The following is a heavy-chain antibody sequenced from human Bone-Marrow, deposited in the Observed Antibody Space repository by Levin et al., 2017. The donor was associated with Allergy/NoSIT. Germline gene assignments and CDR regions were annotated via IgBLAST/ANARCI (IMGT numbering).Heavy chain of an antibody. CDR2: IDRGTSRI. Sequence: GGSLRLSCAASGFTFSGYAMNWVRQAPGKGLEWVSFIDRGTSRIYYADSVKGRFTISRDNAKNSLYLEMNSLRVDDSGIYYCARVTPTFSAYGGADFWGQGTLVTVSS. V-gene: IGHV3-21*01. D-gene: IGHD5-12*01. CDR1: GFTFSGYA. J-gene: IGHJ4*02. CDR3: ARVTPTFSAYGGADF.